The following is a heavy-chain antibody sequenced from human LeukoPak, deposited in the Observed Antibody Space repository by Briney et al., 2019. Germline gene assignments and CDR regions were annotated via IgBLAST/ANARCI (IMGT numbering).Heavy chain of an antibody. CDR2: IIPIFGTA. V-gene: IGHV1-69*01. CDR1: GGTLSSYA. CDR3: ARDRQSTFGGVIVTPYDAFDI. D-gene: IGHD3-16*02. J-gene: IGHJ3*02. Sequence: ASVKVSCKASGGTLSSYAISWVRQAPGQGLEWMGGIIPIFGTANYAQKFQGRVTITADESTSTAYMELSSLRSEDTAVYYCARDRQSTFGGVIVTPYDAFDIWGQGTMVTVSS.